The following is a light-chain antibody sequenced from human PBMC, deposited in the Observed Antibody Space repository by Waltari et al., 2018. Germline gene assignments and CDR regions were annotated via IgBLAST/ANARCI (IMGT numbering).Light chain of an antibody. J-gene: IGLJ3*02. Sequence: QSVLTQPPSASGTPGQRVIISCSGTASNHGNNGVTWYQQLPGKAPKLFIYRNDLRPSGVPDRFSGSKSGTSASLVISGLQSEDEADYYCGTWDDSLNGRWVFGGGTKVTV. CDR1: ASNHGNNG. CDR3: GTWDDSLNGRWV. CDR2: RND. V-gene: IGLV1-44*01.